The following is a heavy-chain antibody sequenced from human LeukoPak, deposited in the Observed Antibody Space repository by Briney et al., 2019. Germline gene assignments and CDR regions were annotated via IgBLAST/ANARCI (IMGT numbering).Heavy chain of an antibody. CDR1: DDSISSSDYY. CDR2: IYYTGST. D-gene: IGHD3-10*01. V-gene: IGHV4-39*01. J-gene: IGHJ4*02. Sequence: SETLSLTCTVSDDSISSSDYYWDWIRQPPGKGLEWIGSIYYTGSTHYNPSLKGRVTISVDTSKNHFSLKLNSVTATDTAVYYCARHGGSGAPDNWGQGTLVTVSS. CDR3: ARHGGSGAPDN.